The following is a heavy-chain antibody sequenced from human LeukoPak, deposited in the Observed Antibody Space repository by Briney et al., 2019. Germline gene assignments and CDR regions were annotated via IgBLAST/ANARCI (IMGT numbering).Heavy chain of an antibody. Sequence: SETLSLTCAVYGGSFSGYYWSWIRQPPGKGLEWIGEINHSGSTNYNPSLKSRVTISVDTSKNQFSLKLSSVTAADTAVYYCARHEGVAVAAYFDYWGQGTLVTVSS. D-gene: IGHD6-19*01. CDR2: INHSGST. CDR3: ARHEGVAVAAYFDY. CDR1: GGSFSGYY. V-gene: IGHV4-34*01. J-gene: IGHJ4*02.